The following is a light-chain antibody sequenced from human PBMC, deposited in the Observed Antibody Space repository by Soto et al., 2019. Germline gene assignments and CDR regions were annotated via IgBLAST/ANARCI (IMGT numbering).Light chain of an antibody. CDR2: EVS. J-gene: IGLJ2*01. V-gene: IGLV2-8*01. CDR1: SSDVGGYNY. CDR3: SSYAGSNNFV. Sequence: QSALTQPPSASGSPGQSVTISCTGTSSDVGGYNYVSWYQQHPGKAPKLMIYEVSKRPSGVPARFSGSKSGNTASLTVSGLQAEDEADYYCSSYAGSNNFVLGGGTKVTVL.